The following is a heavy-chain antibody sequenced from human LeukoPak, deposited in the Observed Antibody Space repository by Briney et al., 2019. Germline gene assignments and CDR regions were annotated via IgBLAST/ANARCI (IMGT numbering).Heavy chain of an antibody. V-gene: IGHV1-69*05. CDR2: IIPIFGTA. CDR3: ARELGAGTRWFDP. Sequence: SVKVSCKASGGTFSSYAISWVRQAPGQGLEWMGGIIPIFGTANYAQKFQGRVTITTDESTSTAYMELSSLRPEDTAVYYCARELGAGTRWFDPWGQGTLVTVSS. CDR1: GGTFSSYA. D-gene: IGHD6-19*01. J-gene: IGHJ5*02.